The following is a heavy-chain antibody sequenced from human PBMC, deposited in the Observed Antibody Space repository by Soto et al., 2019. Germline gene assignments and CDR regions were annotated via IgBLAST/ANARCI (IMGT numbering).Heavy chain of an antibody. CDR3: ARRYGASFDY. CDR1: GGSISSSRCH. D-gene: IGHD4-17*01. Sequence: SETLSLTCTVSGGSISSSRCHWGWIRQPPGKGLEWIASIKYSGTTFYNPSLKSRVTISVDTSKNQFSLKLSSVTAADTAVYYCARRYGASFDYWGQGTLVTVSS. CDR2: IKYSGTT. J-gene: IGHJ4*02. V-gene: IGHV4-39*07.